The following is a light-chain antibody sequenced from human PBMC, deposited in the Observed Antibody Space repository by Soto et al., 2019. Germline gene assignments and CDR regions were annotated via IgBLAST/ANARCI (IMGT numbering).Light chain of an antibody. CDR2: GAS. V-gene: IGKV1-39*01. J-gene: IGKJ5*01. Sequence: DIQMTQSPSSLSAAIGDRVTITCRASQSIKNYLKWYQHKPGAAPKLLIFGASSLERGVPSRFSGSGSGTELTLSISSNQPEDFAVYYCQQSHMWPITFCQGTRLEIK. CDR1: QSIKNY. CDR3: QQSHMWPIT.